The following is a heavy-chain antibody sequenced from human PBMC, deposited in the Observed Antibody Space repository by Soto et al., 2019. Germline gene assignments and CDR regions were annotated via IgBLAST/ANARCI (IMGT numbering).Heavy chain of an antibody. J-gene: IGHJ4*02. V-gene: IGHV3-9*01. D-gene: IGHD1-26*01. CDR3: AKAIPPGSYYSAIDY. CDR2: ISWNSDTI. CDR1: GFTFDDYA. Sequence: PGGSLRLSCGASGFTFDDYAIHWVRQAPGKGLEWVSGISWNSDTIVYADSVKGRFTISRDSAKKSVYLQMNSLRAEDTALYYCAKAIPPGSYYSAIDYWGQGTLVTVSS.